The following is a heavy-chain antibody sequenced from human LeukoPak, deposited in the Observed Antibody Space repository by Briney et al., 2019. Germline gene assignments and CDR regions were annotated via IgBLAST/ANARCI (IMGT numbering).Heavy chain of an antibody. CDR3: ARDPGYQLPFDY. J-gene: IGHJ4*02. Sequence: PGGSLRPSCAASGFTFSSYAMHWVRQAPGKGLEWVAVISYDGSNKYYADSVKGRFTISRDNSKNTLYLQMNSLRAEDTAVYYCARDPGYQLPFDYWGQGTLVTVSS. CDR2: ISYDGSNK. D-gene: IGHD2-2*01. CDR1: GFTFSSYA. V-gene: IGHV3-30*04.